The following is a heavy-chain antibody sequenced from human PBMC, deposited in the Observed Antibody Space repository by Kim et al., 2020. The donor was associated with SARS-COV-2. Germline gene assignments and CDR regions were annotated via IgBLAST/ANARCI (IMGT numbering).Heavy chain of an antibody. CDR1: GYTFTSYT. Sequence: ASVKVSCKASGYTFTSYTFHWVRQAPGQRPEWMGRIYAGNGDTDYSRKFQGRVTFSGDTSASTGYMDLSSLSSEDTAVYYCASGVHHSGDYQDWGQGTLV. V-gene: IGHV1-3*01. D-gene: IGHD2-21*01. CDR3: ASGVHHSGDYQD. CDR2: IYAGNGDT. J-gene: IGHJ4*02.